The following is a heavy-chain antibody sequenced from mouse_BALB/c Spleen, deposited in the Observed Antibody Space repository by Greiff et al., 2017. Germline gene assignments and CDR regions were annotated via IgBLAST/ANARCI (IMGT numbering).Heavy chain of an antibody. CDR3: ASYGNYEGAMDY. D-gene: IGHD2-1*01. V-gene: IGHV3-2*02. CDR1: GYSITSDYA. CDR2: ISYSGST. Sequence: EVQLQQSGPGLVKPSQSLSLTCTVTGYSITSDYAWNWIRQFPGNKLEWMGYISYSGSTSYNPSLKSRISITRDTSKNQFFLQLNSVTTEDTATYYCASYGNYEGAMDYWGQGTSVTVSS. J-gene: IGHJ4*01.